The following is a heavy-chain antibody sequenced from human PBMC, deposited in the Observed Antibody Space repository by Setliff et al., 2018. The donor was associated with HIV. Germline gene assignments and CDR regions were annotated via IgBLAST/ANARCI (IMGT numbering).Heavy chain of an antibody. CDR3: TRGRGIIGALVY. Sequence: SVKVSCKASGSTFTSYAINWVRQAPGQGLEWMGGIIPIFSTSNYAQRFQGRVTITADESTCTAYMELYNLRSEDTAMYYCTRGRGIIGALVYWGQGTLVTVSS. CDR1: GSTFTSYA. D-gene: IGHD2-21*01. V-gene: IGHV1-69*13. CDR2: IIPIFSTS. J-gene: IGHJ4*02.